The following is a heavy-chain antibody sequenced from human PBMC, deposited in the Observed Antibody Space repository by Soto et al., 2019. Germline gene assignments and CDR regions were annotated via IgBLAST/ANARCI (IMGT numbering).Heavy chain of an antibody. D-gene: IGHD1-26*01. CDR2: IYHSGST. V-gene: IGHV4-30-2*01. Sequence: PSETLSLTCAVSGGSISSGGYSWSWIRQPPGKGLEWIGYIYHSGSTYYNPSLKSRVTISVDRSKNQFSLKLSSVTAADTAVYYCARDDFGELLRYWGQGTLVTAPQ. J-gene: IGHJ4*02. CDR1: GGSISSGGYS. CDR3: ARDDFGELLRY.